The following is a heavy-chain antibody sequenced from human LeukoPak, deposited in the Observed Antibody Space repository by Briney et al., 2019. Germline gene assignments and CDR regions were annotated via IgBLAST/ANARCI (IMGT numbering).Heavy chain of an antibody. D-gene: IGHD6-6*01. CDR1: GGTFSSYA. J-gene: IGHJ6*02. V-gene: IGHV1-69*04. CDR3: ASCDGIGIAARPDYGMDV. CDR2: IIPIFGIA. Sequence: SVKVSCKASGGTFSSYAISWVRQAPGQGLEWMGRIIPIFGIANYAQKFQGRVTITADKSTSTAYMELSSLRSEGTAVYYCASCDGIGIAARPDYGMDVWGQGTTVTVSS.